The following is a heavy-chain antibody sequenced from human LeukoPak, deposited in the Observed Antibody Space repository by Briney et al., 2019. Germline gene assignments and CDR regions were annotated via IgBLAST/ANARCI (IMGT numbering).Heavy chain of an antibody. J-gene: IGHJ4*02. CDR1: GFTFRSYW. CDR2: RKKDGSEK. Sequence: GGSLRLSCAASGFTFRSYWMSWVRQAPGKGLEWVANRKKDGSEKYYVDSVKGRFTISRDNAKNSLYLQMNSLRAGDTAVYYCARARGYYYDSSGYYTFDCWGQGTLVTVSS. D-gene: IGHD3-22*01. V-gene: IGHV3-7*03. CDR3: ARARGYYYDSSGYYTFDC.